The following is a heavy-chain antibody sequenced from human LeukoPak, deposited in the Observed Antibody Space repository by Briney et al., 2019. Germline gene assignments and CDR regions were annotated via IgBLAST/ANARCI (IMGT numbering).Heavy chain of an antibody. J-gene: IGHJ5*02. CDR2: INPNNGGT. CDR1: GYTFTGYY. Sequence: GASVKLSCKASGYTFTGYYMHWVRQAPGQGLEWMGWINPNNGGTNYAQKFQGRVTMTRDTSISTAYMELSRLRSDDTAVYYCARDKGYYDSSGYFQFDPWGQGTLVTVSS. CDR3: ARDKGYYDSSGYFQFDP. D-gene: IGHD3-22*01. V-gene: IGHV1-2*02.